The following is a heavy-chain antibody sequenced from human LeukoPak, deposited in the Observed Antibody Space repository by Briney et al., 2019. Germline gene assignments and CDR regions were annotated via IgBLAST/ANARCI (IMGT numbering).Heavy chain of an antibody. CDR1: GGSISSSNW. CDR3: AREVAVAAYAFDI. Sequence: SETLSLTYAVSGGSISSSNWWSWVRQPPGKGLEWIGEIYHSGSTNYNPSPKSRVTISVDKSKNQFSLKLSSVTAADTAVYYCAREVAVAAYAFDIWGQGTMVTVSS. D-gene: IGHD6-19*01. J-gene: IGHJ3*02. CDR2: IYHSGST. V-gene: IGHV4-4*02.